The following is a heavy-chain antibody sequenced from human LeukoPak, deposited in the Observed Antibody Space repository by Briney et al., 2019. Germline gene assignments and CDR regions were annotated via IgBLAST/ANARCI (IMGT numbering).Heavy chain of an antibody. CDR3: ARARDIVATTPFFFDY. D-gene: IGHD5-12*01. Sequence: SETLSLTCTVSSGSISSYYWSWIRQPAGKGLEWIGRIYTTGSTNYNPSLKSRVTMSVDTSKNQFSLKLSSVTAADTAVYYCARARDIVATTPFFFDYWGQGTLVTVSS. V-gene: IGHV4-4*07. CDR2: IYTTGST. CDR1: SGSISSYY. J-gene: IGHJ4*02.